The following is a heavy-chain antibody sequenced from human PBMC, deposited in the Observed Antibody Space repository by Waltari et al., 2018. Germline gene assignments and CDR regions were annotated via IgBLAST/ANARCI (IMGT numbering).Heavy chain of an antibody. D-gene: IGHD4-4*01. CDR3: AREVTTVIPYYYYGMDV. Sequence: QVQLVQSGAEVKKPGASVKVSCKASGYTFTGYYMHWVRQAPGQGLEWMGWINPNSGGTNYAQKFQGWVTMTRDTSISTAYMELSRLRSDDTAVYYCAREVTTVIPYYYYGMDVWGQGTTVTVSS. CDR1: GYTFTGYY. J-gene: IGHJ6*02. CDR2: INPNSGGT. V-gene: IGHV1-2*04.